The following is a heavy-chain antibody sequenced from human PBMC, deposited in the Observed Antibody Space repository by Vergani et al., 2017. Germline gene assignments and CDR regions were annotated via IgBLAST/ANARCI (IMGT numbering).Heavy chain of an antibody. CDR3: ARVLSFKDSGSYPEYWFDP. D-gene: IGHD1-26*01. Sequence: QLQLQESGPGLVKPSETLSLTCTVSGGSISSGYYWGWIRQPPGKGLEWIGSIYHSGSTYYNPSLKSRVTISVDTSKNQFSLKLSSVTAADTAVYYCARVLSFKDSGSYPEYWFDPWGQGTLVTVSS. CDR1: GGSISSGYY. J-gene: IGHJ5*02. CDR2: IYHSGST. V-gene: IGHV4-38-2*02.